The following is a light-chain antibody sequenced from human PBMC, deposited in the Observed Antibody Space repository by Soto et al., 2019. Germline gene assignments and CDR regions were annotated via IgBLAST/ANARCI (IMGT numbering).Light chain of an antibody. J-gene: IGKJ1*01. CDR2: KTS. V-gene: IGKV1-5*03. CDR3: QHWNDYSWT. CDR1: HSLTKW. Sequence: DIHMTQSPSTLSASVGDRVTITGRASHSLTKWLAWYQQKPGKAPNLLIYKTSSLASGVPSRFSGSGSRTEFTLTISSLQPDDFAIYYCQHWNDYSWTFGQGTKVEVK.